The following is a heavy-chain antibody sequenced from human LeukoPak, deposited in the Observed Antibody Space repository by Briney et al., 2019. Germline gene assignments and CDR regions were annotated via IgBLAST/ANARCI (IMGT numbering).Heavy chain of an antibody. CDR1: GFTFSFSSYF. Sequence: GGSLRLSCETSGFTFSFSSYFMTWVRQAPGKGLEWVSYISSSGISTRHADSVRGRFTISRDNAKNSVYLQMNSLRAEDTAIYYCAKVKWDSSGYFDYWGQGTLVTVSS. D-gene: IGHD3-22*01. J-gene: IGHJ4*02. V-gene: IGHV3-48*01. CDR3: AKVKWDSSGYFDY. CDR2: ISSSGIST.